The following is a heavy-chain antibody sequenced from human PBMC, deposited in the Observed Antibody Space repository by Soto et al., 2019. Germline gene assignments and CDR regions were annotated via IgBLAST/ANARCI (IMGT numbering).Heavy chain of an antibody. J-gene: IGHJ6*02. D-gene: IGHD3-3*01. CDR3: ARSVFGVVKYYYYCMDV. CDR2: IYYSGSN. CDR1: GGSISSGGYY. V-gene: IGHV4-31*03. Sequence: QVQLQESGPGLVKPSQTLSLTCTVSGGSISSGGYYWSWIRQHAGKGLEWLGYIYYSGSNYYNPSLKSGVTISVDTSKNQFSLKVRSVTAADTAVYYCARSVFGVVKYYYYCMDVRGQITTVPVS.